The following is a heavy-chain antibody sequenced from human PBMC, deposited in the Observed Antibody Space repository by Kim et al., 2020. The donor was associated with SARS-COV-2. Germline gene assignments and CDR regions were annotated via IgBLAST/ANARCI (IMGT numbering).Heavy chain of an antibody. V-gene: IGHV3-11*01. J-gene: IGHJ6*03. CDR3: ARDQVTHYYYMDV. Sequence: YADSVKGRFTISRDNAKTSLYLQMNSLRAEDTAVYYCARDQVTHYYYMDVWGKGTTVTVSS. D-gene: IGHD4-4*01.